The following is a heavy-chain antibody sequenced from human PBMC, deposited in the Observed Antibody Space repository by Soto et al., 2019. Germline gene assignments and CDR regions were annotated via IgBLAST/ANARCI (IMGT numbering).Heavy chain of an antibody. CDR2: IIPITATA. J-gene: IGHJ6*02. V-gene: IGHV1-69*01. CDR3: ARSQGSSTSLEIYYYYYYGMDV. Sequence: QVQLVQSGAEVKKPGSSVKVSCKASGGTFGSYAISWVRQAPGQGLEWMGGIIPITATANYAQKFQGRVTITADESTSTACMQLSSLRSEDTAVYYCARSQGSSTSLEIYYYYYYGMDVWGQGTTVTVSS. D-gene: IGHD2-2*01. CDR1: GGTFGSYA.